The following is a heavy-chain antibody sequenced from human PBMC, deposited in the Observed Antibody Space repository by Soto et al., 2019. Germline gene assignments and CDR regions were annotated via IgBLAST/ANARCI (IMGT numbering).Heavy chain of an antibody. D-gene: IGHD4-17*01. CDR1: GFTFSSYA. Sequence: GGSLRLSCAASGFTFSSYAMSWVRQAPGQGLEWVSGISWNSGSIGYADSVKGRFTISRDNAKNSLYLQMNSLRAEDTALYYCAKESNDYGDFRAFDICGQGTTVTISS. CDR3: AKESNDYGDFRAFDI. J-gene: IGHJ3*02. CDR2: ISWNSGSI. V-gene: IGHV3-9*01.